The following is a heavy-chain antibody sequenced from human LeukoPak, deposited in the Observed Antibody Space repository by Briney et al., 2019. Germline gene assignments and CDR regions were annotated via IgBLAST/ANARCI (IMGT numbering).Heavy chain of an antibody. CDR2: ISHSGSDI. D-gene: IGHD4-23*01. CDR1: GFTFRSYE. J-gene: IGHJ6*02. V-gene: IGHV3-48*03. Sequence: GGSLRLSCGASGFTFRSYELNWVRQAPGKGLEWVSFISHSGSDIHYVDSVKGRFTISRDNSKNTLYLQMNSLRAEDTAVYYCARDLDYGGNSIGDYYYYGMDVWGQGTTVTVSS. CDR3: ARDLDYGGNSIGDYYYYGMDV.